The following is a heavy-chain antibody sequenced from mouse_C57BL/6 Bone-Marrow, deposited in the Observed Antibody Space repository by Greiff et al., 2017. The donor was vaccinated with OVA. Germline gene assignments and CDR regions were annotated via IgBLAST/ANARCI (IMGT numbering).Heavy chain of an antibody. J-gene: IGHJ3*01. Sequence: EVMLVESGGGLVKPGGSLKLSCAASGFTFSSYAMSWVRQTPEKRLEWVATISDGGSYTYYPDNVKGRFTISRDNAKNNLYLQMSHLKSGDTAMYYCARDRMPLLLQAGFAYWGQGTLVTVSA. D-gene: IGHD1-1*01. CDR2: ISDGGSYT. CDR1: GFTFSSYA. CDR3: ARDRMPLLLQAGFAY. V-gene: IGHV5-4*01.